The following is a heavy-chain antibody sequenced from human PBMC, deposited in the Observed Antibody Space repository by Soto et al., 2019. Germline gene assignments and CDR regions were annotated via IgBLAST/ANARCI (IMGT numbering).Heavy chain of an antibody. V-gene: IGHV1-69*13. Sequence: ASVKVSCKASGGTFSSYAISWVRQAPGQGLEWMGGIIPIFGTANYAQKFQGRVTITADESTSTAYMELSSLRSDDTAVYYCARGSITIFGETNRHNHDYWGQGTLVTVSS. CDR1: GGTFSSYA. D-gene: IGHD3-3*01. J-gene: IGHJ4*02. CDR3: ARGSITIFGETNRHNHDY. CDR2: IIPIFGTA.